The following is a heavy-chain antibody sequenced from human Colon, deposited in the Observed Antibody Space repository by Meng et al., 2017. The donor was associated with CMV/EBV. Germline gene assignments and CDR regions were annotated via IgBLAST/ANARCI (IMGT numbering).Heavy chain of an antibody. CDR2: MNPNSGET. J-gene: IGHJ6*02. CDR3: AVIVPATDYSYGTDV. Sequence: ASVKVSCKASRYPFTNYDINWVRQATGQGLEWMGWMNPNSGETGFAQKFQGRITMTRDTSISTAYLELSTLKSEDTALYFCAVIVPATDYSYGTDVWGQGTTVTVSS. D-gene: IGHD2-15*01. CDR1: RYPFTNYD. V-gene: IGHV1-8*01.